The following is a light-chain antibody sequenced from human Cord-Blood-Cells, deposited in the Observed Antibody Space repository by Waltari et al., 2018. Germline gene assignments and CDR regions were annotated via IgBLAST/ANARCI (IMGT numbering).Light chain of an antibody. CDR2: CAS. CDR3: QQRSNWPPYT. CDR1: QCVSSN. V-gene: IGKV3-15*01. Sequence: EIVMTQSPATLSASPGERATLSCRASQCVSSNLAWYQQKPCQAPRLLIYCASTRATGIPARFSGSGSGTEFTLTISSLQSEDFAVYYCQQRSNWPPYTFGQGTKLEIK. J-gene: IGKJ2*01.